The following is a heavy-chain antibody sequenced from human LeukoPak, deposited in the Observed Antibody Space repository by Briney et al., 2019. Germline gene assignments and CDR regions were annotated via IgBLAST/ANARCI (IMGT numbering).Heavy chain of an antibody. Sequence: SSETLSLTCAVYGGSFNGYYWSWIRQPPGKGLEWIGEINHSGSTNYNTSLKSRVTISIDTSKSQFSLNLSSVTAADTAVYYCAVHFGYSLDAFDNWGQGIMVAVSP. CDR1: GGSFNGYY. D-gene: IGHD2-21*01. J-gene: IGHJ3*02. CDR3: AVHFGYSLDAFDN. V-gene: IGHV4-34*01. CDR2: INHSGST.